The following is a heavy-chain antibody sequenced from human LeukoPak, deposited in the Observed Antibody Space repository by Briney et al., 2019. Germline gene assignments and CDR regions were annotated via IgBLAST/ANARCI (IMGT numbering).Heavy chain of an antibody. Sequence: SETLSLTCTVSGGSISNYYGSWLRQPPGKGLEWIGYIYYSGSTNYNPSLKSRVTISVDTSKNQISLKLSSVTAADTAVYYCARPPLLDYWGQGTLVTVSS. CDR2: IYYSGST. V-gene: IGHV4-59*08. CDR3: ARPPLLDY. J-gene: IGHJ4*02. CDR1: GGSISNYY.